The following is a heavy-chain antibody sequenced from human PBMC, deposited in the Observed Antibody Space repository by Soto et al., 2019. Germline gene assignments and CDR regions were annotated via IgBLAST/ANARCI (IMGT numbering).Heavy chain of an antibody. CDR3: ARGVINDAFEI. Sequence: QGQLVQSGAEVKKPGASVKVSCKASGYTFTSHGITWVRQAPGQGLEGMGWISAYKGRTDYAQRVQGRVTMTTDTSTSTAYMELRSLRSDDTAVYYCARGVINDAFEIWGQGTMVTVSS. CDR1: GYTFTSHG. D-gene: IGHD3-10*01. V-gene: IGHV1-18*01. J-gene: IGHJ3*02. CDR2: ISAYKGRT.